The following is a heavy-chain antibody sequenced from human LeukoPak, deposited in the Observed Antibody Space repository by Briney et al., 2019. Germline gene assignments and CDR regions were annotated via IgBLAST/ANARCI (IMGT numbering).Heavy chain of an antibody. Sequence: SETLSLTRTVSGGSISSYYWSWIRQPPGKGLGWIGYIYTSGSTNYNPSLKSRVTISVDTSKNQFSLKLSSVTAADTAVYYCARHVVYSGYDLYYYYMDVWGKGTTVTVSS. J-gene: IGHJ6*03. D-gene: IGHD5-12*01. V-gene: IGHV4-4*09. CDR2: IYTSGST. CDR3: ARHVVYSGYDLYYYYMDV. CDR1: GGSISSYY.